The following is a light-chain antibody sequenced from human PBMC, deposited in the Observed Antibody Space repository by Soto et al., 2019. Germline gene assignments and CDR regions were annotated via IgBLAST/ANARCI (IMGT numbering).Light chain of an antibody. V-gene: IGKV3-11*01. CDR2: DAS. Sequence: EIVLTQPPATLSLSPGERATLSCRASQSVSSYLAWYQQKPGQAPRLLIYDASSRATGIPARFSGSGSGTDFTLTISSLEPEDFAVYYCQLRSKWPPITFGEGTRLEIK. CDR1: QSVSSY. J-gene: IGKJ5*01. CDR3: QLRSKWPPIT.